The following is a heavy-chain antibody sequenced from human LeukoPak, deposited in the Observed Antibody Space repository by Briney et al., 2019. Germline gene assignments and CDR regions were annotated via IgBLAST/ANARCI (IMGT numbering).Heavy chain of an antibody. D-gene: IGHD6-13*01. V-gene: IGHV1-2*02. CDR2: INPNSGGA. CDR3: ARVSSSWYNFDY. J-gene: IGHJ4*02. Sequence: GASVKVSCKASGYTFTSYDINWVRQAPGQGLEWMGWINPNSGGADYAQNFQGRVTMTRDTSITTAYMELSRLRSDDTAIYYCARVSSSWYNFDYWGQGTLVTVSS. CDR1: GYTFTSYD.